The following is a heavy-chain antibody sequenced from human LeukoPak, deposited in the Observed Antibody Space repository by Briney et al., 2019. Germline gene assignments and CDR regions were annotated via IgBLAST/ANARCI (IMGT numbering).Heavy chain of an antibody. D-gene: IGHD3-9*01. J-gene: IGHJ4*02. V-gene: IGHV1-69*05. CDR3: ASGPRDYDILTGYYQTLDY. CDR1: GGTFSSYA. Sequence: SVKVSCKASGGTFSSYAISWVRQAPGQGLEWMGRIIPIFGTANYAQKFQGRVTITTDESTSTAYMELSSLRSEDTAVYYCASGPRDYDILTGYYQTLDYWGQGTLVTVSS. CDR2: IIPIFGTA.